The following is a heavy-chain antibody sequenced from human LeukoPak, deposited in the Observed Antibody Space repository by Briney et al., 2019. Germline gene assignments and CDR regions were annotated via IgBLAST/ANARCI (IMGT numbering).Heavy chain of an antibody. CDR1: GFTFSSYA. Sequence: GGSLRLSCAASGFTFSSYAMSWVRQAPGKGLEWVSAISGSGGSTYYADSVKGRFTISRDNSKNTLYLQMSSLRAEDTAVYYCAKGSRDGYNFFAFDIWGQGTMVTVSS. CDR2: ISGSGGST. V-gene: IGHV3-23*01. D-gene: IGHD5-24*01. CDR3: AKGSRDGYNFFAFDI. J-gene: IGHJ3*02.